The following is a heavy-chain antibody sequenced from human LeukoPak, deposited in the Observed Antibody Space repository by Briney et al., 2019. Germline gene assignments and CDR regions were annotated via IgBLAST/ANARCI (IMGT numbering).Heavy chain of an antibody. CDR3: ARVLGSGRRNLNWFDP. D-gene: IGHD3-10*01. CDR2: MNPNSDHT. J-gene: IGHJ5*02. Sequence: ASVKVSCKASGYTFTSYDINWVRQATGQGLEWMGWMNPNSDHTGYAQKFQGRVTMTRNTSISTAYMELSSLRSEDTAVYYCARVLGSGRRNLNWFDPWGQGTLVTVSS. CDR1: GYTFTSYD. V-gene: IGHV1-8*01.